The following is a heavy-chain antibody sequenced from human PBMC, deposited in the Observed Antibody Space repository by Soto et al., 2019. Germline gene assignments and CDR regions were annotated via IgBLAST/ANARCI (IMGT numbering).Heavy chain of an antibody. D-gene: IGHD4-17*01. J-gene: IGHJ4*02. V-gene: IGHV3-11*01. CDR1: GFTFSVYY. Sequence: GGSLRLSCAASGFTFSVYYIHWIRRAPGKGMEWISYISGNGEVIQYAASARGRFTISRDNAENSVDLEMESLRDEDTALYYCARDVDADFRTDFDYWGRGTLVTVSS. CDR3: ARDVDADFRTDFDY. CDR2: ISGNGEVI.